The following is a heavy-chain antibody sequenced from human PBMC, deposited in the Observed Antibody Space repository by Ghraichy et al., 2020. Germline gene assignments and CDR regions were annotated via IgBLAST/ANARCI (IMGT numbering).Heavy chain of an antibody. Sequence: GGSLRLSCAASGFIFSGSAMHWVRQASGTGLEWVGRIGNKADNYATAYAASVKGRFTFSRDDSKNTAYLQMNSLKTDDTAVYYCTLYSATYGRFDPWGQGTLVTVSS. CDR2: IGNKADNYAT. J-gene: IGHJ5*02. V-gene: IGHV3-73*01. CDR1: GFIFSGSA. CDR3: TLYSATYGRFDP. D-gene: IGHD1-26*01.